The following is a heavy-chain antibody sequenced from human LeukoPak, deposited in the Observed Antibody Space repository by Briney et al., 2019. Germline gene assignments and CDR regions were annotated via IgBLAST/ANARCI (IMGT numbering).Heavy chain of an antibody. V-gene: IGHV4-59*01. CDR2: IYYSGST. Sequence: SETLSLTCTVSGGSISSYYWSWIRQPPGKGLEWVGYIYYSGSTNYNPSLNSRVTISVDTSKNQFSLKLSSVTAADTAVYYCARVPSKDATDAFDIWGQGTMVTVSS. CDR3: ARVPSKDATDAFDI. CDR1: GGSISSYY. D-gene: IGHD3-10*01. J-gene: IGHJ3*02.